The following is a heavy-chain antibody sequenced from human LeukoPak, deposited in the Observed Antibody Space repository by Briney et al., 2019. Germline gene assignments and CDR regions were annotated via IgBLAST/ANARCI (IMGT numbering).Heavy chain of an antibody. D-gene: IGHD6-19*01. CDR1: GFTFSSYW. V-gene: IGHV3-7*01. CDR3: ARGRGLAVAAYGDY. J-gene: IGHJ4*02. CDR2: IKQDGSEK. Sequence: TGGSLRLSCAASGFTFSSYWMSWVRQAPGKGLEWVANIKQDGSEKYYVDSVKGRFTISRDNAKNSLYLQMNSLRAGDTAVYYCARGRGLAVAAYGDYWGQGTLVTVSS.